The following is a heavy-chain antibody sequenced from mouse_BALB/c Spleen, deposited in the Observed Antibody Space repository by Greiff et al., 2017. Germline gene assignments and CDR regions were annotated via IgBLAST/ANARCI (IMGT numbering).Heavy chain of an antibody. CDR2: IDPENGDT. D-gene: IGHD1-1*01. Sequence: EVQGVESGAELARPGASVKLSCKASGYTFTSYWMHWVKQRPEQGLEWIGWIDPENGDTEYAPKFQGKATMTADTSSNTAYLQLSSLTSEDTAVYYCNVMRGDYYGSSYNYWGQGTTLTVSS. J-gene: IGHJ2*01. CDR1: GYTFTSYW. CDR3: NVMRGDYYGSSYNY. V-gene: IGHV14-4*02.